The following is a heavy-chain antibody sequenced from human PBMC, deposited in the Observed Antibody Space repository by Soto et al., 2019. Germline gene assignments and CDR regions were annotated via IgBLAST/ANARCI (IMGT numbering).Heavy chain of an antibody. CDR1: GFTFGSHA. CDR2: ISGSGGST. D-gene: IGHD6-19*01. CDR3: AKDRSSGWYRPDASDY. J-gene: IGHJ4*02. Sequence: EVQLLESGGGFVQFGGSLRLSCAASGFTFGSHAMSWVRQAPGKGLEWVSAISGSGGSTNYADSVKGRFTISRDNSKNTVYLQMSSLRVDDTAVYYCAKDRSSGWYRPDASDYWGQGILVTVSS. V-gene: IGHV3-23*01.